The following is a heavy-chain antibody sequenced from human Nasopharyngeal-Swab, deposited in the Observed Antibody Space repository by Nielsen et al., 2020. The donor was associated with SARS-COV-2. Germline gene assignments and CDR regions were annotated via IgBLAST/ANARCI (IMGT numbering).Heavy chain of an antibody. D-gene: IGHD6-19*01. Sequence: SETLSLTCVVYGGSFTSYYWGWIRQPPGKGLEWIAEINHSGSTNYNPSLKSRLTISIDTSKNGISLELNSVTAADTAIYYCASRSHSSGWNYWGQGTLVTVSS. V-gene: IGHV4-34*01. CDR3: ASRSHSSGWNY. J-gene: IGHJ4*02. CDR2: INHSGST. CDR1: GGSFTSYY.